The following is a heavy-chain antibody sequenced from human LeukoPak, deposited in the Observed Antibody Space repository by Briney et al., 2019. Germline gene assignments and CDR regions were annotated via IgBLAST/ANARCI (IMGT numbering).Heavy chain of an antibody. CDR1: GGSIFSSNSY. CDR2: IYYSGNT. D-gene: IGHD2-2*01. CDR3: ARVRGIYCSSTSCRRAAAVRGYYFDY. J-gene: IGHJ4*02. V-gene: IGHV4-39*01. Sequence: SETLSLTCTVSGGSIFSSNSYWGWIRQPPGKGLEWIGSIYYSGNTYYNASLKSRVTMSVDTSKNQFSLKLSSVTAADTAVYYCARVRGIYCSSTSCRRAAAVRGYYFDYWGQGTLVTVSS.